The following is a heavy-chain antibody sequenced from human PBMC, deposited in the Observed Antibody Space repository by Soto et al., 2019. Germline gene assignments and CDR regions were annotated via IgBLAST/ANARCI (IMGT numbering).Heavy chain of an antibody. CDR2: INYSGST. CDR1: GGSISSGGYY. CDR3: ARYVVVVPAATPHWFDP. V-gene: IGHV4-31*03. D-gene: IGHD2-2*01. J-gene: IGHJ5*02. Sequence: TLSLTCTVSGGSISSGGYYWSWIRQHTGKGLEWIGYINYSGSTYYNPSLKSRVTISVDTSKNQFSLKLSSVTAADTAVYDCARYVVVVPAATPHWFDPWGQGTLVTVYS.